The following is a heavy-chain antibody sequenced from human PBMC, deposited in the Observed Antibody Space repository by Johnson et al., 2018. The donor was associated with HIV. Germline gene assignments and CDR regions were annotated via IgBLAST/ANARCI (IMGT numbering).Heavy chain of an antibody. CDR1: GFTFSNVW. J-gene: IGHJ3*02. CDR3: ARSMIVNAFDI. CDR2: IYSGGST. D-gene: IGHD3-22*01. Sequence: EVQLVESGGGLVKPGGSLRLSCVASGFTFSNVWMNWVRQAPGKGLEWVSVIYSGGSTYYADSVKGRFTISRDNSKNTLYLQMNSLRAEDTAVYNCARSMIVNAFDIWGQGTMVTVYS. V-gene: IGHV3-66*01.